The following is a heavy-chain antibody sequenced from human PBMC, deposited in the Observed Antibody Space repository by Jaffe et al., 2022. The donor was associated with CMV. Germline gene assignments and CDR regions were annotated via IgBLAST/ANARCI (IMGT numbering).Heavy chain of an antibody. CDR1: GYTFTDYY. Sequence: QVQLVQSGAEVKKPGASVRVSCKTSGYTFTDYYMHWVRQVPGQGLECMGLIDPSSGDTTYTPKFQGRITITRDTSTTTIYMDLRSLTSDDTAVYYCARVGHSGSYRYWGQGTPVSVSS. V-gene: IGHV1-46*01. D-gene: IGHD3-10*01. CDR2: IDPSSGDT. CDR3: ARVGHSGSYRY. J-gene: IGHJ4*02.